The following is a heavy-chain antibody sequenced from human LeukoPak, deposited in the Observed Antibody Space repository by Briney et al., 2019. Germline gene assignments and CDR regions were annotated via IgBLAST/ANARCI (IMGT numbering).Heavy chain of an antibody. Sequence: ASVKVSCKTSGYSFTTSGISWVRQAPGQGLEWMGGISAYNGNTNYAQKLQGRVTMTTDTSTSTAYMELRSLRSDDTAVYYCARDAGVVVVPAAPILWGQGTLVTVSS. D-gene: IGHD2-2*01. CDR3: ARDAGVVVVPAAPIL. CDR1: GYSFTTSG. J-gene: IGHJ4*02. V-gene: IGHV1-18*01. CDR2: ISAYNGNT.